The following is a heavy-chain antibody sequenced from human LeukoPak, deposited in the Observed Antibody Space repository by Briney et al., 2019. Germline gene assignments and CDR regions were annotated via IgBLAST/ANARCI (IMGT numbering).Heavy chain of an antibody. J-gene: IGHJ4*02. D-gene: IGHD5-24*01. CDR1: GYTFTSYA. CDR2: INAGNGNT. V-gene: IGHV1-3*01. CDR3: ARNVEMATIYYFDY. Sequence: GASVTVSCKASGYTFTSYAMHWVRQAPGQRLEWMGWINAGNGNTKYSQKFQGRVTITRDTSASTAYMELSSLRSEDTAVYYCARNVEMATIYYFDYWGQGTLVTVSS.